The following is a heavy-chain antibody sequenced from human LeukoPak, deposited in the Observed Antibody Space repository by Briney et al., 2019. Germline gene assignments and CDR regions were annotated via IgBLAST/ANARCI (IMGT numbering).Heavy chain of an antibody. CDR1: GFTFSPYP. D-gene: IGHD5-24*01. CDR3: ARDLGRDRYFDS. CDR2: ISGGSDTI. Sequence: GGSLGLSCAASGFTFSPYPMNWVRQAPGKGPEWVSYISGGSDTIHYADSVKGRFTISRDNAKNSLYLQMNSLRAEDTAVYYCARDLGRDRYFDSWGQGTLVTVSS. J-gene: IGHJ4*02. V-gene: IGHV3-48*04.